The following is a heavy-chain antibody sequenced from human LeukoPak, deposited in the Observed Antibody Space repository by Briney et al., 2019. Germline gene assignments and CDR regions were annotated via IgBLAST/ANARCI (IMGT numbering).Heavy chain of an antibody. Sequence: ASVKVSCKASGYTFTNYYMYWVRQAPGQGLEWVGIINSSGGSTSYAQKLQGRVTMTRDMSTSTVYMELSSLRSEDAAVYYSARGSAMSPRSASAPTLSE. D-gene: IGHD3-3*01. CDR2: INSSGGST. J-gene: IGHJ1*01. CDR3: ARGSAMSPRSASAPTLSE. V-gene: IGHV1-46*04. CDR1: GYTFTNYY.